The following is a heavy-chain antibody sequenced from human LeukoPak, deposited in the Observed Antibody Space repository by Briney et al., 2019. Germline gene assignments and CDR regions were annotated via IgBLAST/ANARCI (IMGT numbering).Heavy chain of an antibody. CDR1: GFTVDSNY. J-gene: IGHJ6*02. V-gene: IGHV3-53*01. CDR3: ARVGGWSNYYYYGMDV. D-gene: IGHD6-19*01. CDR2: IYSGGST. Sequence: PGGSLRLSCAASGFTVDSNYLSWVRQAPGKGLEWVSVIYSGGSTYYADSVKGRFTISRDNSKNTLYLQMNSLRAEDTAVYYCARVGGWSNYYYYGMDVWGQGTTVTVSS.